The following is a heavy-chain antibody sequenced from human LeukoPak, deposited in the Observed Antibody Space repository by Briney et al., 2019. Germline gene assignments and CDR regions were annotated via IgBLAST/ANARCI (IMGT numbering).Heavy chain of an antibody. Sequence: ASVKVSCKASGYTFTSYYMHWVRQAPGQGLEWMGIINPSGGSTSYAQKFQGRVTMTRDTSTSTVYMELSSLRSEDTAVYYCAGEGLWVVPAATGEFDYWGQGTLVTVSS. V-gene: IGHV1-46*01. CDR3: AGEGLWVVPAATGEFDY. CDR2: INPSGGST. D-gene: IGHD2-2*01. J-gene: IGHJ4*02. CDR1: GYTFTSYY.